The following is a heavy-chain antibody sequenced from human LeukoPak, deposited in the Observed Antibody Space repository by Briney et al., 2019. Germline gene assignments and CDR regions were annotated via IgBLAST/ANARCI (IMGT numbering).Heavy chain of an antibody. CDR2: INPKSGGR. J-gene: IGHJ4*02. CDR1: GYTFTTYY. Sequence: ASVKVSCKTSGYTFTTYYMHWVRQAPGQGLEWMGWINPKSGGRSYAQRFQGRVTMTRDTSISTAYMELSRLRSDDTAVYYCATGERLVPAAMWFDYWGQGTLVTVSS. D-gene: IGHD2-2*01. V-gene: IGHV1-2*02. CDR3: ATGERLVPAAMWFDY.